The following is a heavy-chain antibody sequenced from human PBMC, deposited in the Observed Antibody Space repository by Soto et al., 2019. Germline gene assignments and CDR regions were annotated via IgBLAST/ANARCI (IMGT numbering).Heavy chain of an antibody. CDR2: ISWDGGST. CDR3: AKDIGCSGGSCYGVRYYYGMDV. J-gene: IGHJ6*02. Sequence: GGSLRLSCAASGFTFDDYTMHWVRQAPGKGLEWVSLISWDGGSTYYADSVKGRFTISRDNSKNSLYLQMNSLRTEDTALYYCAKDIGCSGGSCYGVRYYYGMDVWAQRTTVTVSS. D-gene: IGHD2-15*01. CDR1: GFTFDDYT. V-gene: IGHV3-43*01.